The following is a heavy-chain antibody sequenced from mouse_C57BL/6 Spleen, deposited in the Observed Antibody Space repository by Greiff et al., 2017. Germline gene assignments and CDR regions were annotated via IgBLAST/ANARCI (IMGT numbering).Heavy chain of an antibody. CDR3: ARSKEGLDYAMGD. D-gene: IGHD1-3*01. CDR1: GYTFTDYN. CDR2: INPNNGGT. V-gene: IGHV1-18*01. J-gene: IGHJ4*01. Sequence: EVQLQQSGPELVKPGASVKIPCNASGYTFTDYNMDWVKQSHGKSLEWIGDINPNNGGTIYNQKFKGKATLTVDKSSSTAYMELRSLTSEATAVYYCARSKEGLDYAMGDWGQGTSVTVS.